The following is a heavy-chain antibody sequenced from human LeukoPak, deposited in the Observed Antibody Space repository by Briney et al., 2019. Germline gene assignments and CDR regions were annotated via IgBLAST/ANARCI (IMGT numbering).Heavy chain of an antibody. CDR1: GFTFDDYT. D-gene: IGHD3-9*01. CDR3: AKGAYYDILTGSYY. V-gene: IGHV3-43*01. Sequence: GGSLRLSCAASGFTFDDYTMHWVRQAPGKGLEXXXLISWDGGSTYYADSVKGRFTISRDNSKNSLYLQMNSLRTEDTALYYCAKGAYYDILTGSYYWGQGTLVTVSS. CDR2: ISWDGGST. J-gene: IGHJ4*02.